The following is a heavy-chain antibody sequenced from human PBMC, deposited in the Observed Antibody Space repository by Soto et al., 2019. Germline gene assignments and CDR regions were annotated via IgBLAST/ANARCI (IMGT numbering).Heavy chain of an antibody. D-gene: IGHD2-21*02. CDR2: IYYSGST. CDR1: GGSISSGDYY. Sequence: QVQLQESGPGLVKPSQTLSLTCTVSGGSISSGDYYWSWIRQPPGKGMEWIGCIYYSGSTYYNPSLKSRVTISVDKSKNQFSLKLSSVTAADTAVYYCAREIIGGDYNINYYYYGMDVWGQGTTVTVSS. J-gene: IGHJ6*02. V-gene: IGHV4-30-4*01. CDR3: AREIIGGDYNINYYYYGMDV.